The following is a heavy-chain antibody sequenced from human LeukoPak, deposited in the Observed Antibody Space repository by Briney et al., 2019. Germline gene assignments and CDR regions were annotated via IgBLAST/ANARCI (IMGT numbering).Heavy chain of an antibody. CDR3: ARESYGSGSYSD. J-gene: IGHJ4*02. CDR1: GGSISGGGYY. V-gene: IGHV4-31*03. D-gene: IGHD3-10*01. Sequence: SETLSLTCTVSGGSISGGGYYWSWIRQHPGKGLEWIGYIFDNGSTDYNPSLKSRVTISVDTSKNQLSLKLRSLTAADTAVYYCARESYGSGSYSDWGQGTLVTVSS. CDR2: IFDNGST.